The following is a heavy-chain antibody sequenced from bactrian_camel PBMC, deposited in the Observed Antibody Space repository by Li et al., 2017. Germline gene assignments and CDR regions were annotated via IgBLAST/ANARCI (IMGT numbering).Heavy chain of an antibody. V-gene: IGHV3-2*01. J-gene: IGHJ6*01. D-gene: IGHD6*01. CDR1: PSFSSYW. CDR2: IYNDGSNT. CDR3: ATGNPEGGSWYGLCFGY. Sequence: HVQLVESGGGLVQPGGSLRLACTYSPSFSSYWMYWVRQAPGKGLEWVSSIYNDGSNTYYADSVKGRFTISRDNAKNTVYLQMNSLKSEDTALYYCATGNPEGGSWYGLCFGYWGQGTQVTVS.